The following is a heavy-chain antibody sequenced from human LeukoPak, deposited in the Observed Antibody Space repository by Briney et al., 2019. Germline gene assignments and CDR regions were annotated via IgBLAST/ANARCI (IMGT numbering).Heavy chain of an antibody. D-gene: IGHD2/OR15-2a*01. Sequence: GASVKVSCKASEYTFVNHFIHWVRQAPGQGLEWMGTINPRDRSTSYAEKFKGRVTMTRDTSTSTVYMDLSNLRSEDTAVYYCARDRASSENRVSYYYGLDVWGKGTTVTVSS. CDR1: EYTFVNHF. J-gene: IGHJ6*04. CDR3: ARDRASSENRVSYYYGLDV. V-gene: IGHV1-46*01. CDR2: INPRDRST.